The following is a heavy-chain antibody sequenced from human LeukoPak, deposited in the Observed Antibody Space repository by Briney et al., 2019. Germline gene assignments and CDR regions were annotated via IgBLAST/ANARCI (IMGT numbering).Heavy chain of an antibody. CDR2: IISSGGST. V-gene: IGHV3-23*01. CDR1: GFTFSSYA. J-gene: IGHJ3*01. D-gene: IGHD2-21*02. Sequence: GRSLRLSCAASGFTFSSYAISWVRHPPRKGMEWVSSIISSGGSTYYADSVKGRFTISRNDSKNTLYLQVNRLRAEDTAFYYCARGGAYCRGDCPLDAFDPWGQGTMVTVSS. CDR3: ARGGAYCRGDCPLDAFDP.